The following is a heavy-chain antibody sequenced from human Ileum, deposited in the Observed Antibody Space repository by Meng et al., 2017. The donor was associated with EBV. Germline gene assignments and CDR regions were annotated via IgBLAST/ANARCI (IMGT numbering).Heavy chain of an antibody. V-gene: IGHV3-53*01. D-gene: IGHD6-13*01. CDR2: IKRGGNT. CDR1: GLPVRRNH. CDR3: AREGMASTGARGWIGP. Sequence: EGQVVELVGNVIQPGRSLIASGAASGLPVRRNHMSWVRQAPGKGLEWVSLIKRGGNTYYADSVRGRFAISRDNSKNTLYLQMNSLGAEDTAVYYCAREGMASTGARGWIGPWGQGTLVTVSS. J-gene: IGHJ5*02.